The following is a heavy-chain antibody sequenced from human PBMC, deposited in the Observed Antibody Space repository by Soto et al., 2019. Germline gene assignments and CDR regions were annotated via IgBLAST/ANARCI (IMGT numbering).Heavy chain of an antibody. CDR2: IDRTWST. J-gene: IGHJ4*02. CDR1: GGSFTSNNW. D-gene: IGHD1-7*01. V-gene: IGHV4-4*02. Sequence: SETLSLTCSFYGGSFTSNNWCTGVRQPPGQVLEWIGEIDRTWSTNYNPSLKSRVTISLDKSENQFSLKVTSLTAADTAVYYCASRDPGTSVDYWGQGTLVTVSS. CDR3: ASRDPGTSVDY.